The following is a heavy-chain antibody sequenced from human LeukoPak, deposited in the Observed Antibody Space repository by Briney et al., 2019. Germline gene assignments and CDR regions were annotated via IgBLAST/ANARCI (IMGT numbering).Heavy chain of an antibody. CDR2: INHSGST. D-gene: IGHD5-18*01. Sequence: SETLSLTCAVYGGSFSGYYWSWIRQPPGKGLEWIGEINHSGSTNYNPSLKSRVTISVDTSKNQFSLKLSSVTAADTAVYYCARGYTAMVIIWGQGTLVTVSS. CDR1: GGSFSGYY. V-gene: IGHV4-34*01. J-gene: IGHJ4*02. CDR3: ARGYTAMVII.